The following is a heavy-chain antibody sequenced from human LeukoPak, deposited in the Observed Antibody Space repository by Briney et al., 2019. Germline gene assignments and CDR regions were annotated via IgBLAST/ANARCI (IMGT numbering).Heavy chain of an antibody. D-gene: IGHD6-13*01. J-gene: IGHJ5*01. CDR3: VRDVAPSGTVWFDS. Sequence: GGSLRLSCAASGVTFNNYYMYWVRQAQGGGVGWGSRISDDGRVTLYADFVKGRFTISRDNAKNTLSLQMNSLRVEDTAVYYCVRDVAPSGTVWFDSWGQGTLVTVSS. CDR2: ISDDGRVT. V-gene: IGHV3-74*01. CDR1: GVTFNNYY.